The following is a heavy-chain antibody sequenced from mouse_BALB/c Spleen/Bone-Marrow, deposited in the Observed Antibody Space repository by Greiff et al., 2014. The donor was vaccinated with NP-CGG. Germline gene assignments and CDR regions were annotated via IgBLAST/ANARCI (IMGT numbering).Heavy chain of an antibody. CDR2: IHPNSGNT. CDR3: ARSYRFWYFDV. J-gene: IGHJ1*01. Sequence: QVQLKESGSVLVRPGTSVNLSCKASGFTFTSSWMHWAKQRPGQGLEWIGDIHPNSGNTYYNEKFKGKATLTVDSSSSTAYVDLSSLTSEDSAVYFCARSYRFWYFDVWGAGTTVTVSS. CDR1: GFTFTSSW. D-gene: IGHD2-14*01. V-gene: IGHV1S130*01.